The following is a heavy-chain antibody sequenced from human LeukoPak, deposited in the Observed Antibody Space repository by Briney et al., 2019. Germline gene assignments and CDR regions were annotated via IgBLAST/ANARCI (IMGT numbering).Heavy chain of an antibody. Sequence: GGSLRLSCAASGFTFSTYSMSWVRQAPGKGLEWVSSITTSSSYIYYADSVKGRFTIPRDNAKNSLYLQMNSLRAEDTAVYYCARYGSGSYYSGDYYYYYMDVWGKGTTVTVSS. D-gene: IGHD3-10*01. CDR3: ARYGSGSYYSGDYYYYYMDV. CDR1: GFTFSTYS. V-gene: IGHV3-21*01. J-gene: IGHJ6*03. CDR2: ITTSSSYI.